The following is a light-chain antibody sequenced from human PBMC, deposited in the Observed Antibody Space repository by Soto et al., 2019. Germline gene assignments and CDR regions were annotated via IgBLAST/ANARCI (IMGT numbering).Light chain of an antibody. J-gene: IGKJ4*01. CDR2: AAS. CDR3: LQDYNYPRT. CDR1: QGIRNE. V-gene: IGKV1-17*01. Sequence: DIQMTQSPSSLSASVGDRVTITCRASQGIRNELGWFQQKPGQAPKRLISAASSLQSGVPSRFSGSGSGTEFTLTISSLQPEDFATYYCLQDYNYPRTFGGGTKVDIK.